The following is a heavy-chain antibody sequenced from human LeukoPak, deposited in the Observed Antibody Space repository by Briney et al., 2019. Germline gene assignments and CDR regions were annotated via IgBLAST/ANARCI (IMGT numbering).Heavy chain of an antibody. CDR2: IYYTGST. V-gene: IGHV4-39*01. CDR3: ARRGGSGRAFDY. CDR1: GASISGGTYY. J-gene: IGHJ4*02. D-gene: IGHD1-26*01. Sequence: PSETLSLTCSVSGASISGGTYYWGWIRQPPGKGLEWIGSIYYTGSTYDNPSLKSRVTISVDTSKNQFSLKLSSVTAADTAVYYCARRGGSGRAFDYWGQGTLVTVPS.